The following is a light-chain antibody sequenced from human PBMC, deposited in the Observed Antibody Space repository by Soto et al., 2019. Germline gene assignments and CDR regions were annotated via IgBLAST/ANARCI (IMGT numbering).Light chain of an antibody. CDR3: QQYNSYSIS. Sequence: DIPMTQSPSTLSASVGDRVTITCRASQSISSWGAWYQQKPGKAPKLLIYKATSLESGVPSRFSGSGSGTEFTLTISSLQPDDFATYYCQQYNSYSISFGPGTKVDIK. CDR1: QSISSW. CDR2: KAT. J-gene: IGKJ3*01. V-gene: IGKV1-5*03.